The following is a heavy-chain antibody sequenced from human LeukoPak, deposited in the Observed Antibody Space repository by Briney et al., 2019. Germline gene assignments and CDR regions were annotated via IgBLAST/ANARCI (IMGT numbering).Heavy chain of an antibody. V-gene: IGHV1-2*04. Sequence: GASVKVSCKASGYTFTGYYMHWVRQAPGQGLEWMGWINPNSGGTNYAQKFQGWVTMTRDTSISTAYMELSRLRSDDTAVYYCAREMIPAAVSPYHYYYYGMDVWGKGTTVTVSS. J-gene: IGHJ6*04. CDR1: GYTFTGYY. CDR3: AREMIPAAVSPYHYYYYGMDV. D-gene: IGHD2-2*01. CDR2: INPNSGGT.